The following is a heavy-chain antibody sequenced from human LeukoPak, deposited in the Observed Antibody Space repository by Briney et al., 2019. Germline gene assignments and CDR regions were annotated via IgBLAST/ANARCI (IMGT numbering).Heavy chain of an antibody. D-gene: IGHD1-26*01. CDR3: ARVGAHYYYYYMDV. Sequence: PSETLSLTCTVSGGSISSSSYYWGWIRQPPGKGLEWIGSIYYSGSTYYNPSLKSRVTISVDTSKNQFSLKLSSVTAADTAVYYCARVGAHYYYYYMDVWGKGTTITVSS. CDR2: IYYSGST. V-gene: IGHV4-39*07. J-gene: IGHJ6*03. CDR1: GGSISSSSYY.